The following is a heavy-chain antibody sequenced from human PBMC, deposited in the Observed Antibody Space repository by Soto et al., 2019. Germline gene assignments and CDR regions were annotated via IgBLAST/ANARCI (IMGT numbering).Heavy chain of an antibody. CDR3: AQKRPAVGSAAFDY. V-gene: IGHV2-5*02. Sequence: SGPTLVNPTQTLTLTCTFSGFSLSTSGEIMGWIRQPPGKALEWLALIYWDDKKRYRSSLKSRLTITKDTSKNQVVLTMTNMDPVDTATYYCAQKRPAVGSAAFDYWGQGTRVTVSS. CDR2: IYWDDKK. D-gene: IGHD6-13*01. CDR1: GFSLSTSGEI. J-gene: IGHJ4*02.